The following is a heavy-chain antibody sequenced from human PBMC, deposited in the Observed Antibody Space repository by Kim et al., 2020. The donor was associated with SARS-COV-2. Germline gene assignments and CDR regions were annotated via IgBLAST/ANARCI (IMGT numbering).Heavy chain of an antibody. CDR2: INAGNGNT. J-gene: IGHJ6*02. Sequence: ASVKVSCKASGYTFTSYAMHWVRQAPGQRLEWMGGINAGNGNTKYSQKFQGRVTITRDTSASTAYMELSSLRSEDTAVYYCAREVLWFGELLAYYYYGMDVWGQGTTVTVSS. V-gene: IGHV1-3*01. CDR3: AREVLWFGELLAYYYYGMDV. D-gene: IGHD3-10*01. CDR1: GYTFTSYA.